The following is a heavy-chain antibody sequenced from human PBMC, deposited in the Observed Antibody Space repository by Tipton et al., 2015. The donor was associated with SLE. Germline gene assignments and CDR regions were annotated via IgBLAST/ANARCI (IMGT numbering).Heavy chain of an antibody. J-gene: IGHJ4*02. D-gene: IGHD6-6*01. CDR2: IYYSGST. CDR1: GGSISSSSYY. CDR3: ARGGGLIAARQGNYFDY. Sequence: LRLSCTVSGGSISSSSYYWGWIRQPPGKGLEWIGSIYYSGSTYYNPSLKSRVTISVDTSKNQFSLKLSSVTAAGTAVYYCARGGGLIAARQGNYFDYWGQGTLVTVSS. V-gene: IGHV4-39*07.